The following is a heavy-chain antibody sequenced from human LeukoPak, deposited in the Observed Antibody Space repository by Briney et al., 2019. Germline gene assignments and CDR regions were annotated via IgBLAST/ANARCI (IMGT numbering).Heavy chain of an antibody. D-gene: IGHD6-13*01. CDR2: INPSGGST. CDR3: ARDGSVSSSWLNWFDP. Sequence: ASVKVSCKASGYTFTSSYIHWVRQAPGQGLEWMGIINPSGGSTSYAQKFQGRVTMTRDTSTSTVYMELSSLRSEDTAVYYCARDGSVSSSWLNWFDPWGQGTLVTVSS. J-gene: IGHJ5*02. CDR1: GYTFTSSY. V-gene: IGHV1-46*01.